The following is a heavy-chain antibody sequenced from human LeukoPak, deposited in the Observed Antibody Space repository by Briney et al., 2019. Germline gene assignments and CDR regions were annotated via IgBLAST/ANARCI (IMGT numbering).Heavy chain of an antibody. D-gene: IGHD2-2*01. CDR2: ISYDGSNK. CDR3: ARVFSNYYYGMDV. J-gene: IGHJ6*02. V-gene: IGHV3-30-3*01. CDR1: GFTFSSYA. Sequence: GGSLRLSCAASGFTFSSYAMHWVRQAPGKGLEWVAVISYDGSNKYYADSVKGRFTISRDNSKNTLYLQMNSLRAEDTAVYYCARVFSNYYYGMDVWGQGTTVTVSS.